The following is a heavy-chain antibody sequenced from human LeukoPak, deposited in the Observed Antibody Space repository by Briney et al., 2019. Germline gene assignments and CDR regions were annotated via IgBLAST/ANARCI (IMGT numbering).Heavy chain of an antibody. Sequence: GGSLRLSCAASGFTFSSYAMSWVRQAPGKGLEWVSAISGSGGSTYYADSVKGRFTISRDNSKNTLYLQMNSLRAEDTAVYYCAKDFRSGYSSSSGYFDYWGQGTLVTVSS. CDR3: AKDFRSGYSSSSGYFDY. J-gene: IGHJ4*02. CDR1: GFTFSSYA. CDR2: ISGSGGST. V-gene: IGHV3-23*01. D-gene: IGHD6-6*01.